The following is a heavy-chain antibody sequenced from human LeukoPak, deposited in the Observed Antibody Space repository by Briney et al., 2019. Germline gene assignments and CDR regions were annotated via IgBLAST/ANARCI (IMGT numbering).Heavy chain of an antibody. V-gene: IGHV4-30-4*08. CDR2: IYYSGST. J-gene: IGHJ4*02. D-gene: IGHD6-13*01. Sequence: SETLSLTCTVSGGSISSGDYYWSWIRQPPGKGLEWIGYIYYSGSTYYNPSLKSRVTISVDTSKNQFSLKLSSVTAADTAVYYCARAVRGSSSSCFPYFDYWGQGTLVTVSS. CDR1: GGSISSGDYY. CDR3: ARAVRGSSSSCFPYFDY.